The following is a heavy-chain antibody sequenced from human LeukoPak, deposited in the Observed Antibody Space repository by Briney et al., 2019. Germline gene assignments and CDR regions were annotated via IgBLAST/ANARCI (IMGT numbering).Heavy chain of an antibody. Sequence: SETLSLTCTVSGGSISRYYWSWIRQAPGKGLEWIGEINHSGSTNYNPSLKSRVTISVDTSKNQFSLKLSSVTAADTAVYYCARDRFILDYVWGSYRFDYWGQGTLVTVSS. J-gene: IGHJ4*02. D-gene: IGHD3-16*02. CDR3: ARDRFILDYVWGSYRFDY. V-gene: IGHV4-34*01. CDR1: GGSISRYY. CDR2: INHSGST.